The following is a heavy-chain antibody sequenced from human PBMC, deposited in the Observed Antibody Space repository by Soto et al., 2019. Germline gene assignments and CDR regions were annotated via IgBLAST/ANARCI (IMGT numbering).Heavy chain of an antibody. CDR3: EKERTTSPYNWFDT. D-gene: IGHD4-4*01. CDR1: GFTFSNYA. Sequence: PGGSLRLSCAASGFTFSNYAMSWVRQAPGKGLEWVSGLSDGGGSTFYADSVKGRFTISRDNAKNTLYLQMSSLRAEDTAVYYCEKERTTSPYNWFDTWGQGTLVTVSS. V-gene: IGHV3-23*01. CDR2: LSDGGGST. J-gene: IGHJ5*02.